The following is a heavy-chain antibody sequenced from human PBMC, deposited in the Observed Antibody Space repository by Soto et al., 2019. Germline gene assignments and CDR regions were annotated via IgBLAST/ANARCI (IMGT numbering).Heavy chain of an antibody. CDR3: TTDGATILFDP. CDR2: IKTKADAETT. D-gene: IGHD1-26*01. V-gene: IGHV3-15*01. CDR1: GFTFSNAW. J-gene: IGHJ5*02. Sequence: EVQQVESGGGLVKPGESLRLSCAASGFTFSNAWMSWVRQAPGKGLEWVGRIKTKADAETTDYAAPVKGRFTISRDDSKNTLYLQMNSLKTEDTALYYCTTDGATILFDPWGQGALVTVSS.